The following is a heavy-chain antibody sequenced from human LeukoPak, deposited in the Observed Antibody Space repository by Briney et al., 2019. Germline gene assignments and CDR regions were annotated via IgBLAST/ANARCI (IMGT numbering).Heavy chain of an antibody. J-gene: IGHJ4*02. V-gene: IGHV3-30-3*01. Sequence: GGSLRLSCAASGFTFSSYAMHWVRQAPGKGLEWVAVISYDGSNKYYADSVKGRFTISRDNSKNTLYLQMNSLRAEDTAVYYCAKDTTVTTRGGMDYFDYWGQGTLVTVSS. D-gene: IGHD4-17*01. CDR3: AKDTTVTTRGGMDYFDY. CDR1: GFTFSSYA. CDR2: ISYDGSNK.